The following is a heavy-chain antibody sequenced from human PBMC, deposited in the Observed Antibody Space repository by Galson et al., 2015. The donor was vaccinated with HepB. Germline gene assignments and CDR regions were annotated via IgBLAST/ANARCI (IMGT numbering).Heavy chain of an antibody. CDR3: ARHQRGYSGNDSPYYFDY. V-gene: IGHV4-39*01. CDR1: GGSISSSSYY. D-gene: IGHD5-12*01. CDR2: IYYSGST. J-gene: IGHJ4*02. Sequence: SETLSLTCTVSGGSISSSSYYWGWIRQPPGTGLEWIGSIYYSGSTYYNPSLKSRATISVDTSRNQFSLKLSSVTAADTAVYFCARHQRGYSGNDSPYYFDYWGQGTLVTVSS.